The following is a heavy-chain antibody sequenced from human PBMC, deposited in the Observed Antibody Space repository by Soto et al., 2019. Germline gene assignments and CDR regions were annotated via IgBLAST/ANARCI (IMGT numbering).Heavy chain of an antibody. CDR3: ARERVAGSYYYYGMDV. J-gene: IGHJ6*02. V-gene: IGHV4-59*01. D-gene: IGHD3-3*01. Sequence: SETLSLTCTVSGGSISSYYWSWIRQPPGKGLEWIGYIYYSGSTNYNPSLKSRVTISVDTSKNQFSLKLSSVTAADTAVYYCARERVAGSYYYYGMDVWGQGTTVTV. CDR2: IYYSGST. CDR1: GGSISSYY.